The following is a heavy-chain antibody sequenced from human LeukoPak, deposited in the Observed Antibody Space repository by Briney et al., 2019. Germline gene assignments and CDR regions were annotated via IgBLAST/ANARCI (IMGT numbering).Heavy chain of an antibody. D-gene: IGHD3-10*01. CDR2: INHSGST. J-gene: IGHJ3*02. CDR1: GGSFSGYY. CDR3: ARCTMVRGVRAFDI. Sequence: PSETLSLTCAVYGGSFSGYYWSWIRQPPGRGLEWIGEINHSGSTNYNPSLKSRVTISVDTSKNQFSLKLSSVTAADTAVYYCARCTMVRGVRAFDIWGQGTMVTVSS. V-gene: IGHV4-34*01.